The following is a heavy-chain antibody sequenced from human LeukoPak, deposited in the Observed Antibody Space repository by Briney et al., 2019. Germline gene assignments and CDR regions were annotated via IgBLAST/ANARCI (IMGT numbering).Heavy chain of an antibody. CDR2: VYITGPT. J-gene: IGHJ6*03. CDR1: GGSFSGHY. V-gene: IGHV4-4*07. CDR3: ARAHTPLRSDYYYYLDV. Sequence: KPSETLSLTCTVSGGSFSGHYWTWIRQPAGRGLEFIGRVYITGPTNYNASLLGRVTMSVDTSKSQFSLNLTSVTAADTAVYYCARAHTPLRSDYYYYLDVRGKGTTVTVS. D-gene: IGHD5-18*01.